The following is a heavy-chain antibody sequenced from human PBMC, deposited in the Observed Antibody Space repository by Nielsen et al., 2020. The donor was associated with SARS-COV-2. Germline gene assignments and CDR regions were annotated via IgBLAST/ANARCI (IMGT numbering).Heavy chain of an antibody. V-gene: IGHV4-30-2*01. CDR2: IYHSGST. CDR3: ARTTYHTAFDI. Sequence: TLSLTCAVSVFSISSCGYSWSWIRQPPGKGLEWIGYIYHSGSTYYNPSLKSRVTISVDRSKNQFSLKLSSVTAADTAVYYCARTTYHTAFDIWGQGTMVTVSS. D-gene: IGHD4-17*01. J-gene: IGHJ3*02. CDR1: VFSISSCGYS.